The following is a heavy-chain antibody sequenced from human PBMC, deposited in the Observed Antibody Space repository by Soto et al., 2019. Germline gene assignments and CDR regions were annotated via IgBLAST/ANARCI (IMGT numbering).Heavy chain of an antibody. J-gene: IGHJ5*02. CDR3: AKDPSAAGNDWFDP. CDR2: ISYDGSNK. Sequence: QVQLVESGGGVVQPGRSLRLSCAASGFTFSSCGMHWVRQAPGKGLEWVAVISYDGSNKYYADSVKGRFTISRDNSKNTLYLQMNSLRAADTAVYYCAKDPSAAGNDWFDPWGQGTLVTVSS. D-gene: IGHD6-13*01. V-gene: IGHV3-30*18. CDR1: GFTFSSCG.